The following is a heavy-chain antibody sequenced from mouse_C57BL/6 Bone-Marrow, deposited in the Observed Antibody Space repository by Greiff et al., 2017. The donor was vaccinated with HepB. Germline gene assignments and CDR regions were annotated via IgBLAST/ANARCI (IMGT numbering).Heavy chain of an antibody. CDR3: TRGTYSNYWYFDV. Sequence: QVQLQQSGAELVRPGASVTLSCKASGYTFTDYEMHWVKQTPVHDLEWIGAIDPETGGTAYNQKFKGKAILTADKSSSTAYMELRSLTSEDSAVYYCTRGTYSNYWYFDVWGTGTTVTVSS. J-gene: IGHJ1*03. D-gene: IGHD2-5*01. V-gene: IGHV1-15*01. CDR1: GYTFTDYE. CDR2: IDPETGGT.